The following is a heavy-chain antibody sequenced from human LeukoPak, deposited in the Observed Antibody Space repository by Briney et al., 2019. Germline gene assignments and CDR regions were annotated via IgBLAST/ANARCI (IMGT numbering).Heavy chain of an antibody. J-gene: IGHJ4*02. CDR3: ARYYDYGSGSYTFDY. V-gene: IGHV3-21*04. D-gene: IGHD3-10*01. CDR2: ISSSSSYI. CDR1: GFTFSSYS. Sequence: GGSLRLSCAASGFTFSSYSMNWVRQAPGKGLEWVSSISSSSSYIYYADSVKGRFTISRDNAKNSLYLQMNSLRAEDTALYYCARYYDYGSGSYTFDYWGQGTLVTVSS.